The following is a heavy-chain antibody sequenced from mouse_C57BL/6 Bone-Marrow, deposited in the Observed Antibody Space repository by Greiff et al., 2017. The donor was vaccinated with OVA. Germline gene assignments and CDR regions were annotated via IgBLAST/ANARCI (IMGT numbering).Heavy chain of an antibody. Sequence: QVQLKESGAELVRPGASVTLSCKASGYTFTDYEMHWVKQTPVHGLEWIGAIDPETGGTAYNQKFKGKAILTADKSSSTAYMALRSLTSEDSAVYYCTGGRYFDYWGQGTTLTVSS. J-gene: IGHJ2*01. CDR3: TGGRYFDY. CDR2: IDPETGGT. CDR1: GYTFTDYE. V-gene: IGHV1-15*01. D-gene: IGHD3-3*01.